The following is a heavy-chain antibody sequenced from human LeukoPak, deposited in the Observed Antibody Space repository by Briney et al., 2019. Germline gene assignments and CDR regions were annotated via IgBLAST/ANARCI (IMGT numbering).Heavy chain of an antibody. V-gene: IGHV4-59*01. D-gene: IGHD4-17*01. Sequence: SETLSLTCTVSGGSISSYYWSWIRQPPGKGLEWIGYIYYSGSTNYNPSLKSRVTISVDTSKNQFSLKLSSVTAADTAVYYCARVDGDHTGYFQHWGQGTLVTVSS. J-gene: IGHJ1*01. CDR3: ARVDGDHTGYFQH. CDR2: IYYSGST. CDR1: GGSISSYY.